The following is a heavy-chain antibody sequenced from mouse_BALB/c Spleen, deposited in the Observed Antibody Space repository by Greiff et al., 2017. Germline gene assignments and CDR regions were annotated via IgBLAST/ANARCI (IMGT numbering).Heavy chain of an antibody. J-gene: IGHJ2*01. CDR1: GYTFTSYW. CDR2: INPSNGRT. Sequence: VKLQEPGAELVKPGASVKLSCKASGYTFTSYWMHWVKQRPGQGLEWIGEINPSNGRTNYNEKFKSKATLTVDKSSSTAYMQLSSLTSEDSAVYYCARQWTTVVDYWGQGTTLTVSS. V-gene: IGHV1S81*02. D-gene: IGHD1-1*01. CDR3: ARQWTTVVDY.